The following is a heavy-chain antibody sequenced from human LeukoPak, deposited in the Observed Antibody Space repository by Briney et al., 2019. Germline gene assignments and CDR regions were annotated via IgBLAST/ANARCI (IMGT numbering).Heavy chain of an antibody. J-gene: IGHJ4*02. V-gene: IGHV3-23*01. Sequence: GGSLRLSCAASGFTFSSYGMSWVRQAPGKGLEWVSAISGSGGSTYYADSVKGRFTISRDNSKNTLYLQMNSLRAEDTAVYYCAKATGLRLGELSSFDYWGQGTLVTVSS. D-gene: IGHD3-16*02. CDR3: AKATGLRLGELSSFDY. CDR1: GFTFSSYG. CDR2: ISGSGGST.